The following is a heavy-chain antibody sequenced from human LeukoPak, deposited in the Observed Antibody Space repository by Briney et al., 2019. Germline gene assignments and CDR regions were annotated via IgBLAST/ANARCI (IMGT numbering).Heavy chain of an antibody. D-gene: IGHD3-10*01. J-gene: IGHJ4*02. V-gene: IGHV4-34*01. CDR2: INHSGST. Sequence: SETLSLICAVYGGSFSGYYWTWIRQPPGKGLEWIGEINHSGSTNYNPSLKSRVTISVDTSKNHFSLKLSSVTAADTAVYYCARNGVRGVKKPYYFDYWGQGTLVTVSS. CDR3: ARNGVRGVKKPYYFDY. CDR1: GGSFSGYY.